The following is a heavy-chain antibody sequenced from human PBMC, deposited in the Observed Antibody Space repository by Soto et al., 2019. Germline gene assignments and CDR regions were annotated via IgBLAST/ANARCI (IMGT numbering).Heavy chain of an antibody. CDR1: GFTLSDYY. D-gene: IGHD1-26*01. J-gene: IGHJ5*02. CDR3: ARRLGFSGVGPSTSNWFDP. Sequence: QVQLVESGGGLVKPGGSLRLSCAASGFTLSDYYMSWMRQAPGKGLEWLSYISSSGNTIYYATSVKGRFTISRDNAKNSLAVQMNSLTAEATAVYYCARRLGFSGVGPSTSNWFDPWGQGTLVTVS. CDR2: ISSSGNTI. V-gene: IGHV3-11*01.